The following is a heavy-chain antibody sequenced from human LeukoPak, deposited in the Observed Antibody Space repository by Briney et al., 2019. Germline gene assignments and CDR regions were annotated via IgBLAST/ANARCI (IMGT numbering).Heavy chain of an antibody. CDR2: ISSSSSTI. Sequence: RGSLRLSCAASGFTFSSYAMHWVRQAPGKGLEWVSFISSSSSTIYYADSVKGRFTVSRDNAKNSLYLQMNNLRAEDTAVYYCARGDQYSGWYHHFDYWGQGTLVTVSS. V-gene: IGHV3-48*04. CDR1: GFTFSSYA. CDR3: ARGDQYSGWYHHFDY. D-gene: IGHD6-19*01. J-gene: IGHJ4*02.